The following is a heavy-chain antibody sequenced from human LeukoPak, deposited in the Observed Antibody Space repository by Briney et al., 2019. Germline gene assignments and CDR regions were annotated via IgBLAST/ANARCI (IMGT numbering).Heavy chain of an antibody. J-gene: IGHJ6*02. D-gene: IGHD3-22*01. V-gene: IGHV3-23*01. CDR3: AKDQGNYYDSSGYYLPYYYYYGMDV. Sequence: GGSLRLSCAASGFTFSSYAMSWVRQAPGKGLGWVSAISGSGGSTYYADSVKGRFTISRDNSKNTLYLQMNSLRAEDTAVYYCAKDQGNYYDSSGYYLPYYYYYGMDVWGQGTTVTVSS. CDR2: ISGSGGST. CDR1: GFTFSSYA.